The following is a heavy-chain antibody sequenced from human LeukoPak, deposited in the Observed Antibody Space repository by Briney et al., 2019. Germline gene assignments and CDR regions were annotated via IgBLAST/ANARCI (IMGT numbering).Heavy chain of an antibody. D-gene: IGHD5-12*01. CDR3: VASLAVSSDYIHY. J-gene: IGHJ4*02. CDR2: MNAASGKT. CDR1: GYTFTRST. Sequence: ASVNVSCKGSGYTFTRSTVHWVRQAPGQRLEWMGWMNAASGKTEYSQEFQGRVTITRDTSASTAYMEMSTLRSEDTAVYYCVASLAVSSDYIHYWGQGTLVTVSS. V-gene: IGHV1-3*01.